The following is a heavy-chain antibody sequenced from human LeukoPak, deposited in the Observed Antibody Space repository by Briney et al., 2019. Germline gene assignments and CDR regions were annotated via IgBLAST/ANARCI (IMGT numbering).Heavy chain of an antibody. D-gene: IGHD1-26*01. CDR2: IISTFGTA. J-gene: IGHJ4*02. CDR1: GGTISTCS. V-gene: IGHV1-69*05. Sequence: SVKVSCRASGGTISTCSISGLLQALGQGLEWMRRIISTFGTANYEHTFQGRVKITTAESKSTAYMELKRLRPEDTDVSYCSRSAVVGGATRFDYWGQGTLVTVSS. CDR3: SRSAVVGGATRFDY.